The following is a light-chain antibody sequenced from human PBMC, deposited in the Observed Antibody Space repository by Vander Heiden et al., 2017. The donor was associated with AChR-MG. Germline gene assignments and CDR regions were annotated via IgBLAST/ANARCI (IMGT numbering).Light chain of an antibody. CDR1: TSNIGAYD. V-gene: IGLV1-40*01. CDR2: ANF. CDR3: QSYDASPTGLLYV. Sequence: QSVLTQPPSVSAAPGQRVTIPCTGDTSNIGAYDVNWYHQLPATAPTSLIYANFNRPSGFPDRCSGSKSGISASLAITGLQPEDEGDYYCQSYDASPTGLLYVFGTATKVTVL. J-gene: IGLJ1*01.